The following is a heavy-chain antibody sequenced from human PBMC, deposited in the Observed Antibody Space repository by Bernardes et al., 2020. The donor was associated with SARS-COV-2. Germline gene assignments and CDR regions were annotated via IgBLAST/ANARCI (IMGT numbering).Heavy chain of an antibody. CDR1: GFTFSSYG. V-gene: IGHV3-15*01. D-gene: IGHD5-18*01. Sequence: GGSLRLSCAASGFTFSSYGMHWVRQAPGKGLEWVGRIKSKTDGGTTDYAAPVKGRFTISRDDSKNTLYLQMNSLKTEDTAVYYCTTGRGGGYSYGAFDIWGQGTMVTVSS. J-gene: IGHJ3*02. CDR2: IKSKTDGGTT. CDR3: TTGRGGGYSYGAFDI.